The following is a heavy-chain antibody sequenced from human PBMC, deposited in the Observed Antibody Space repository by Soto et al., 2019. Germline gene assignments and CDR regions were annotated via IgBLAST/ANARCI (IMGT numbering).Heavy chain of an antibody. CDR3: AREGDVPYYYYGMDV. Sequence: QVQLVQSGGEVRKPGASVTVSCKASGYTFTSYGISWVQQAPGQGLEWMGWISGYNGKTNYAQKVQDRVTMTTDTSTSTVYLELRSLRFDDTAVYYCAREGDVPYYYYGMDVWGQGTTVTVSS. V-gene: IGHV1-18*01. J-gene: IGHJ6*02. D-gene: IGHD2-21*02. CDR2: ISGYNGKT. CDR1: GYTFTSYG.